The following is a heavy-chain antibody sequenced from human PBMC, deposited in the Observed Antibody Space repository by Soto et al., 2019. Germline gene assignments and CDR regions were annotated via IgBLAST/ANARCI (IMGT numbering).Heavy chain of an antibody. V-gene: IGHV3-30-3*01. CDR1: GFTLSDFA. J-gene: IGHJ4*02. CDR3: ASPVGDFDPYFDV. D-gene: IGHD4-17*01. Sequence: QVQLVESGGGVVQPGKSLRLSCAASGFTLSDFAMHWVRQAPGKGLEWVAVISYDGSKKYFADSVKGRFTISRDNSNNTLYLQMNSLRPDDTAVYRCASPVGDFDPYFDVWGPGTLVTVSS. CDR2: ISYDGSKK.